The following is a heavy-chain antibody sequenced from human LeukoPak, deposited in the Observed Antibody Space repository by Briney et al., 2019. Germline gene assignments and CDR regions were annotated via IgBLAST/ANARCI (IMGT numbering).Heavy chain of an antibody. CDR2: ITWNSEDI. Sequence: GRSLRLSCAASGFRLGDYAMPWVRQAPGKGLEWVSGITWNSEDIGYAESVRGRFTISRDNAKNSLHLQMNSLTSDDTALYYCTRDIRGGYFNWFDPWGQGTLVFVSS. D-gene: IGHD2-15*01. J-gene: IGHJ5*02. V-gene: IGHV3-9*01. CDR1: GFRLGDYA. CDR3: TRDIRGGYFNWFDP.